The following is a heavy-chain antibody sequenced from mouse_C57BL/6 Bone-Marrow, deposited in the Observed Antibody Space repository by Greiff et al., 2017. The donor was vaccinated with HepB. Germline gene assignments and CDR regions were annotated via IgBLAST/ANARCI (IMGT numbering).Heavy chain of an antibody. CDR1: GYTFTSYW. CDR3: ARPSYYWYFDV. V-gene: IGHV1-53*01. Sequence: QVHLKQPGTELVKPGASVKLSCKASGYTFTSYWMPWVTQRPGQGLEWIGNINPSNGGTNYNEKFKSKATLTVDKSSSTAYMQLSSLTSEDSAVYYCARPSYYWYFDVWGTGTTVTVSS. CDR2: INPSNGGT. J-gene: IGHJ1*03.